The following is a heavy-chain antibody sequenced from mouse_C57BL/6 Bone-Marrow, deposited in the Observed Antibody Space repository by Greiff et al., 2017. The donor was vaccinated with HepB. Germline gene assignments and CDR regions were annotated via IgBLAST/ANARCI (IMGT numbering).Heavy chain of an antibody. CDR2: ISGGGGNT. CDR1: GFTFSSYT. V-gene: IGHV5-9*01. J-gene: IGHJ1*03. D-gene: IGHD2-3*01. CDR3: AIYDGYYWYFDV. Sequence: EVKLMESGGGLVKPGGSLKLSCAASGFTFSSYTMSWVRQTPEKRLEWVATISGGGGNTYYPDSVKGRFTISRDNAKNTLYLQMSSLRSEDTALYYCAIYDGYYWYFDVWGTGTTVTVSS.